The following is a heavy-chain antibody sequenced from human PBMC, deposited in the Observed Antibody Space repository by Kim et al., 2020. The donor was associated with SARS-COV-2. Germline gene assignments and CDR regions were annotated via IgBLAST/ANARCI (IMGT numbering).Heavy chain of an antibody. CDR2: INHSGST. D-gene: IGHD6-13*01. CDR3: ARGRIAAAGRRWFDR. V-gene: IGHV4-34*01. CDR1: GGSFSGYY. J-gene: IGHJ5*02. Sequence: SETLSLTCAVYGGSFSGYYWSWIRQPPGKGLEWIGEINHSGSTNYNPSLKSRVTISVDTSKNQFSLKLSSVTAADTAVYYCARGRIAAAGRRWFDRWGQGTLVTVSS.